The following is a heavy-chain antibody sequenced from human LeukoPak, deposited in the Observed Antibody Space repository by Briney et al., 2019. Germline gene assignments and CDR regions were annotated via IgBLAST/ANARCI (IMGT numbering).Heavy chain of an antibody. CDR3: ARTTFPEYFQH. J-gene: IGHJ1*01. D-gene: IGHD1-1*01. V-gene: IGHV4-59*01. CDR2: IYDSGST. Sequence: SETLSLTCTVSGGSISSYYWSWIRQPPGKGLEWIGNIYDSGSTNYNPSLKSRVTISVDTSKNQFSLKLSSVTAADTAVYYCARTTFPEYFQHWGQGALVTVSS. CDR1: GGSISSYY.